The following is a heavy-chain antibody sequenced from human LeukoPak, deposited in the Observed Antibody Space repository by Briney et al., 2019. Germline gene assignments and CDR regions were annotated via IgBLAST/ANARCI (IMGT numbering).Heavy chain of an antibody. J-gene: IGHJ6*03. CDR1: GGSFRGYY. V-gene: IGHV4-34*01. CDR3: ARHAGVWFGELSFPHYDYYYMYV. CDR2: INHSGST. Sequence: SETLSLTCAVYGGSFRGYYWSWIRQPPGKGLEWIGEINHSGSTNYKASPKNRVTISVDTTKNQFSLKISSVTTPDTAASYFARHAGVWFGELSFPHYDYYYMYVWGKGTTVTISS. D-gene: IGHD3-10*01.